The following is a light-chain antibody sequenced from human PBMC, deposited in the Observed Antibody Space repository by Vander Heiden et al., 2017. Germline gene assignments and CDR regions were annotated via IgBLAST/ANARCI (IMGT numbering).Light chain of an antibody. CDR3: QHSDSTPRT. CDR1: QSISNY. Sequence: DIQMTQSPSSLSASVGDRVTITCRASQSISNYLNWYQQKPGKAPKLLIYAASSLQSGVPSRFSGSGSGTDFTLTISSLQPEDFATYYCQHSDSTPRTFGQGTKVEIK. CDR2: AAS. V-gene: IGKV1-39*01. J-gene: IGKJ1*01.